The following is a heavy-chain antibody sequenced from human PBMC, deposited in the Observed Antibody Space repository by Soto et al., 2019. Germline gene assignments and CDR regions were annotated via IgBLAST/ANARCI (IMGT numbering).Heavy chain of an antibody. D-gene: IGHD2-8*01. CDR1: GFTFSSYG. J-gene: IGHJ5*02. V-gene: IGHV3-33*01. CDR3: ARGVTTLGYCTNGVCYFDNWFDP. Sequence: GGSLRLSCAASGFTFSSYGMHWVRQAPGKGLEWVAVIWYDGSNKYYADSVKGRFTISRDNSKNTLYLQMNSLRAEDTAVYYCARGVTTLGYCTNGVCYFDNWFDPWGQGTLVTVSS. CDR2: IWYDGSNK.